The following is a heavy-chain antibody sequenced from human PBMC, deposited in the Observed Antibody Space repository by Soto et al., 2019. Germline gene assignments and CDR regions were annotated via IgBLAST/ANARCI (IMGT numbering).Heavy chain of an antibody. CDR2: ISSSSSYI. D-gene: IGHD3-10*01. CDR3: AIRGDVSGSYYNLYGFGYYYYYGMDV. Sequence: GGSLRLSCAASGFTFSSYSMNWVRQAPGKGLEWVSSISSSSSYIYYADSVKGRFTISRDNAKNSLYLQMNSLRAEDTAVYFCAIRGDVSGSYYNLYGFGYYYYYGMDVWGQGTTVTVSS. J-gene: IGHJ6*02. CDR1: GFTFSSYS. V-gene: IGHV3-21*01.